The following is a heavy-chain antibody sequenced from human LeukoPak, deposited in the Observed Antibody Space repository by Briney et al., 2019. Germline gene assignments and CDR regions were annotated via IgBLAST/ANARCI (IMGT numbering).Heavy chain of an antibody. V-gene: IGHV4-59*01. Sequence: SETLSLTCTVSGGSISSYYWSWIRQPPGKGLEWIGYIYYSGSTNYNPSLRSRVPISVDTSKNQFSLNLKYVTAADTAVYYCARGYCSSSTCQYGDYWGQGTLVTVSS. CDR3: ARGYCSSSTCQYGDY. CDR1: GGSISSYY. J-gene: IGHJ4*02. D-gene: IGHD2-2*01. CDR2: IYYSGST.